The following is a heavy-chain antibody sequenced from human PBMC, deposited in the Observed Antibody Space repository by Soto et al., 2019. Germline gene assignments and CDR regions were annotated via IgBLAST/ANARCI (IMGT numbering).Heavy chain of an antibody. J-gene: IGHJ2*01. D-gene: IGHD3-9*01. V-gene: IGHV3-53*02. CDR2: IYSGGST. CDR1: GFTVSSNY. Sequence: EVQLVETGGGLIQPGGSLRLSCAASGFTVSSNYMSWVRQAPGKGLEWVSVIYSGGSTYYADSVKGRFTISRDNSKNTLYLQMNSLRAEDTAVYYCAREATHYDILTGYYRSYWYFDLWGRGTLVTVSS. CDR3: AREATHYDILTGYYRSYWYFDL.